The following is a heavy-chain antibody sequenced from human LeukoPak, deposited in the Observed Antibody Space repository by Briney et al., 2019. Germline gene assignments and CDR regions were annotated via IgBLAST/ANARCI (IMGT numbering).Heavy chain of an antibody. CDR2: IHYSGST. V-gene: IGHV4-38-2*02. J-gene: IGHJ4*01. CDR3: ARDYGGKLDY. CDR1: GYSISSGYY. D-gene: IGHD3-10*01. Sequence: SETLSLTCTVSGYSISSGYYWGWIRQPPGKGLEWLGYIHYSGSTDYTPSLKGRLTISVDTSKNQFSLTLTSVTEADTALYFCARDYGGKLDYWGHGTLVSVSS.